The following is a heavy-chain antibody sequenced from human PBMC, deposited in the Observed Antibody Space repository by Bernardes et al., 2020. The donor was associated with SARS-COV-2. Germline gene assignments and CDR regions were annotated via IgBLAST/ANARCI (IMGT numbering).Heavy chain of an antibody. CDR3: ARQGFDLPEARDI. J-gene: IGHJ3*02. V-gene: IGHV4-39*01. D-gene: IGHD3-9*01. CDR2: IYYSGST. CDR1: GGSISSSSYY. Sequence: SETLSLTCTVSGGSISSSSYYWGWIRQPPGKGLEWIGSIYYSGSTYYNPSLKSRVTISVDTSKNQFSLKLSSVTAADTAVYYCARQGFDLPEARDIWGQGTMVTVSS.